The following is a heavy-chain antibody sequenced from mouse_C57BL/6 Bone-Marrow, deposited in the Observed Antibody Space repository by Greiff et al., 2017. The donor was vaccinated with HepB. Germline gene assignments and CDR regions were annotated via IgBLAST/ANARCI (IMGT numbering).Heavy chain of an antibody. D-gene: IGHD1-1*01. V-gene: IGHV1-64*01. CDR2: IHPNSGST. J-gene: IGHJ3*01. Sequence: QVQLKQPGAELVKPGASVKLSCKASGYTFTSYWMHWVKQRPGQGLEWIGMIHPNSGSTNYNEKFKSKATLTVDKSSSTAYMQLSSLTSEDSAVYYCARCPDYYGSSGFAYWGQGTLVTVSA. CDR3: ARCPDYYGSSGFAY. CDR1: GYTFTSYW.